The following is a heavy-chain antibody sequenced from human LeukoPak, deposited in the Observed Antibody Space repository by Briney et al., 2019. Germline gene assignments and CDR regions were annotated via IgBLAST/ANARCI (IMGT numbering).Heavy chain of an antibody. J-gene: IGHJ5*02. V-gene: IGHV3-53*01. CDR2: IHSSGGT. D-gene: IGHD4-17*01. Sequence: QSGGSLRLSCAASGFPFNAYWMTWVRQAPGKGLEWVSAIHSSGGTYYADSVKGRFTISRDTSKNTLYLQINSLRVEDTAVYYCIVFGDSNHWGQGTLVTVSS. CDR1: GFPFNAYW. CDR3: IVFGDSNH.